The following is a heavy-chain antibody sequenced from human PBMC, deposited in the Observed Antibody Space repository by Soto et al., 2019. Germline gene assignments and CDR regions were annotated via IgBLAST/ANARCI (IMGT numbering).Heavy chain of an antibody. D-gene: IGHD1-26*01. CDR2: INPNSGGT. V-gene: IGHV1-2*04. Sequence: ASVKVSCKASGYTFTGYYMHWVRQAPGQGLEWMGWINPNSGGTNYAQKFQGWVSMTRDTSTSTAYMELSRQRSDDTAVYYCAGSSGGQYYFDYWGQGTLVTVSS. J-gene: IGHJ4*02. CDR3: AGSSGGQYYFDY. CDR1: GYTFTGYY.